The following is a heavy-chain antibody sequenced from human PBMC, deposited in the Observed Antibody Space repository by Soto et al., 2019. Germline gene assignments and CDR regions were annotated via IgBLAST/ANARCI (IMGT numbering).Heavy chain of an antibody. Sequence: SETLSLTCTVSGDSISSSSYYWGWIRQPPGKGLEWIANMYYSGSKYYNPSLKSRVTISLDTSENQFSLKLSSVTAADTAVYYCARVKIIAARPVYYYYYMDVWGKGTTVTVSS. CDR1: GDSISSSSYY. D-gene: IGHD6-6*01. J-gene: IGHJ6*03. V-gene: IGHV4-39*01. CDR3: ARVKIIAARPVYYYYYMDV. CDR2: MYYSGSK.